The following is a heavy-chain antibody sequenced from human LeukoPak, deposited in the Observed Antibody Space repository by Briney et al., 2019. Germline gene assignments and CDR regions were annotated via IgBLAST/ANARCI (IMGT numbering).Heavy chain of an antibody. D-gene: IGHD5-18*01. J-gene: IGHJ5*02. CDR3: ASRRGYSYLFDP. Sequence: SETLSLTCAVYGGSFSGYYWSWIRQPPGKGLEWIGEINHSGSTNYNPSLKSRVTISVDTSKNQFSLKLSSVTAADTAVYYCASRRGYSYLFDPWGQGTLVTVSS. CDR2: INHSGST. V-gene: IGHV4-34*01. CDR1: GGSFSGYY.